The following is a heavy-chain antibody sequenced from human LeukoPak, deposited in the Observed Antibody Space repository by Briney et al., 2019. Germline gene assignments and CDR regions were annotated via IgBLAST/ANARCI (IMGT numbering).Heavy chain of an antibody. CDR3: ARQADCSGGSCYSLDY. CDR1: GGSITGYF. D-gene: IGHD2-15*01. Sequence: SETLSLTCTDSGGSITGYFWSWIRQPAGKGLEWIGRLYTSGATNYNPSLESRVTMSVDTSKNQFSLKLSSVTAADTAVYYCARQADCSGGSCYSLDYWGQGTLVTVSS. J-gene: IGHJ4*02. CDR2: LYTSGAT. V-gene: IGHV4-4*07.